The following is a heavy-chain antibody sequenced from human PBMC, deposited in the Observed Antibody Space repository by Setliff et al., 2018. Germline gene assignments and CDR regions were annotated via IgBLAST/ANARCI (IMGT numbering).Heavy chain of an antibody. D-gene: IGHD2-2*01. Sequence: ASVKVSCKASGYTFTNYYINWVRQAPGQGLEWMGWNSAYAQKFQGRVTMTTDTPTSTAYMELRSLRSDDTAVYYCARGPPDFVVVPAAAKFDFWGQGTLVTVSS. CDR3: ARGPPDFVVVPAAAKFDF. J-gene: IGHJ4*02. CDR2: NSA. CDR1: GYTFTNYY. V-gene: IGHV1-18*04.